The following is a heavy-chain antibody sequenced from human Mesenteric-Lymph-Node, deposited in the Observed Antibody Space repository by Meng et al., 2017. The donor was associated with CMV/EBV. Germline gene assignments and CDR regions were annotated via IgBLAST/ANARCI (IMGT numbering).Heavy chain of an antibody. V-gene: IGHV3-30*02. Sequence: GGSLRLSCAASGFTFSRYGIHWVRQAPGKGLEWVTFIRYDGSNKYYADSVKGRFTISRDNSKNTVYLQMNSLRAEDTAVYYCARAPGISATSELFYFDYWGQGTLVTVSS. CDR3: ARAPGISATSELFYFDY. D-gene: IGHD1-7*01. CDR2: IRYDGSNK. J-gene: IGHJ4*02. CDR1: GFTFSRYG.